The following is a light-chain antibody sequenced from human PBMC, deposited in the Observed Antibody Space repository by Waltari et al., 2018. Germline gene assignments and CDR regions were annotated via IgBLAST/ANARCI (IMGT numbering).Light chain of an antibody. Sequence: DIQMTQSPSTLSASVGDRVTITCRASQNINTYLAWYQHKPGKAPKLLIYGGSTLESGVPLRFSGSGSGTEFTLTISSLQPDDFATYYCQQSYSTPQTFGQGTKVEIK. CDR2: GGS. J-gene: IGKJ1*01. CDR1: QNINTY. V-gene: IGKV1-5*01. CDR3: QQSYSTPQT.